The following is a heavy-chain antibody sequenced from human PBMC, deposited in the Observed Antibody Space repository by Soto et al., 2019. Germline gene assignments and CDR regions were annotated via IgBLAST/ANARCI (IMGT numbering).Heavy chain of an antibody. V-gene: IGHV4-39*01. CDR2: IYYSGST. CDR1: GGSISSSSYY. D-gene: IGHD6-19*01. Sequence: SETLSLTWAVSGGSISSSSYYWGWIRQPPGKGLEWIGSIYYSGSTYYTPSLQSRVAISVDTSKNQFSLKLNSVTAADTAVYYCARRTVNIGTFGSGVTAPCFDYWGQGTLVTVSS. CDR3: ARRTVNIGTFGSGVTAPCFDY. J-gene: IGHJ4*02.